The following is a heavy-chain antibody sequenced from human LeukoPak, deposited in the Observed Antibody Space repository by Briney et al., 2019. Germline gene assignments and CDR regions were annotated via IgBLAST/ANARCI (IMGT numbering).Heavy chain of an antibody. J-gene: IGHJ2*01. CDR1: GFTFSSYG. V-gene: IGHV3-21*01. CDR2: VSIGGSFI. Sequence: GGSLRLSCAASGFTFSSYGMNWVRQAPGRGLEWVSFVSIGGSFIYYADSVKGRFTISRDDAKNSLYLQMNSLTAEDTAEYYCARNKINTVTTGWYFDLWGRGTLVSVSS. D-gene: IGHD4-17*01. CDR3: ARNKINTVTTGWYFDL.